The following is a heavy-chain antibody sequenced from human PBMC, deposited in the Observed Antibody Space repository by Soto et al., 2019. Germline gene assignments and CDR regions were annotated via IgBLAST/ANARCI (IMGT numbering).Heavy chain of an antibody. CDR1: GGSIRDYF. V-gene: IGHV4-59*01. Sequence: PSETLSLTCTVSGGSIRDYFWTWIRQPPGKGLEWIGYIYYRRRTTYNPSLKSRVSIPVDSSQNHFSLQLRSVTAANTAVYYCARVGGGYFGDTGGFDYWGQGTLVAVSS. D-gene: IGHD4-17*01. J-gene: IGHJ4*02. CDR2: IYYRRRT. CDR3: ARVGGGYFGDTGGFDY.